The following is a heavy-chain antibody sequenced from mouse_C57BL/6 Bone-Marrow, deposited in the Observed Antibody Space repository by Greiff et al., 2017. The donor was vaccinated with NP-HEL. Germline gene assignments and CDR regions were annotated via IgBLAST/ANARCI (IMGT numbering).Heavy chain of an antibody. CDR2: IHPNSGST. CDR1: GYTFTSYW. J-gene: IGHJ4*01. V-gene: IGHV1-64*01. D-gene: IGHD1-1*01. CDR3: ARARLHYGSSYDAMDY. Sequence: QVQLQQPGAELVKPGASVKLSCKASGYTFTSYWVHWVKQRPGQGLEWIGMIHPNSGSTNYNEKFKGKATLTVDTSSSTAYMQLSSLTSEDSAVYYWARARLHYGSSYDAMDYWGQGTAVTVAA.